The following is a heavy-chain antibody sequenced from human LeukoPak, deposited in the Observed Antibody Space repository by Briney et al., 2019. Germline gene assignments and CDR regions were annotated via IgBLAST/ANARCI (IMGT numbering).Heavy chain of an antibody. CDR1: GGSFSGYY. V-gene: IGHV4-34*01. CDR2: INHSGST. CDR3: ARVLYGPAGTLHYYGTDV. D-gene: IGHD6-13*01. J-gene: IGHJ6*02. Sequence: PSETLSLTCAVYGGSFSGYYWSWIRQPPGKGLEWIGEINHSGSTNYNPSLKSRVTISVDTSKNQFSLKLSSVTAADTAVYYCARVLYGPAGTLHYYGTDVWGQGTTVTVSS.